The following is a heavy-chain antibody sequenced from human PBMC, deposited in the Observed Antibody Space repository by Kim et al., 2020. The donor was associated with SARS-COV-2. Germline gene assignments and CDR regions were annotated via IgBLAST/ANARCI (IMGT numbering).Heavy chain of an antibody. V-gene: IGHV4-34*01. D-gene: IGHD3-10*01. CDR1: VGSFSGYY. CDR2: INHSGST. Sequence: SETLSLTCAVYVGSFSGYYWTWIRQSPGKGLEWIGEINHSGSTNYDPSLKSRVTISVDTSKNQFSLQLNSVTAADTAVYFCARRGMIRESASDYWGQGTLFTVSS. CDR3: ARRGMIRESASDY. J-gene: IGHJ4*02.